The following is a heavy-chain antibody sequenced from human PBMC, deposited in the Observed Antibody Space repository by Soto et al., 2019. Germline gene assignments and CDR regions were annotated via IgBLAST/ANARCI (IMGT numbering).Heavy chain of an antibody. V-gene: IGHV3-30*18. CDR3: AKDGNWELLPSTGMDV. J-gene: IGHJ6*02. Sequence: QVQLVESGGGVVQPGRSQRLSCGGSGFTFSSYGMRWVGQAPGKGLEWVAAISFDGSNGYYGDSVKGRFTISRDNSKNTLYLQMNSLRPEDTAVYYWAKDGNWELLPSTGMDVWGQGTTVTVSS. CDR2: ISFDGSNG. D-gene: IGHD1-26*01. CDR1: GFTFSSYG.